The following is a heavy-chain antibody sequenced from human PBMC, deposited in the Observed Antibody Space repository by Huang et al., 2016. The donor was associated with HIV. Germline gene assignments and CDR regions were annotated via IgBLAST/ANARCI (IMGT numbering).Heavy chain of an antibody. Sequence: QVRLQESGPGLVKPSQTLSLICSVPGGSITSGKNYWSWIRQPPGKGLELSGYSYNNGNTYYNPSLKNRGAISIDTSRNQFSLRLASVTAADTAVYYCASSHRTYVLDTGGHGGTKFFDPWGQGALVIVSS. CDR3: ASSHRTYVLDTGGHGGTKFFDP. D-gene: IGHD2-8*02. J-gene: IGHJ5*02. CDR1: GGSITSGKNY. V-gene: IGHV4-30-4*08. CDR2: SYNNGNT.